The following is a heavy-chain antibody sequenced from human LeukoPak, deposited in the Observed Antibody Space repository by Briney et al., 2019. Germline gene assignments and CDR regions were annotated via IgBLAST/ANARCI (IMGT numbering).Heavy chain of an antibody. CDR3: AREMVLYSSSFGWFDP. D-gene: IGHD6-13*01. CDR1: GGTFSSYA. CDR2: IIPIFGTA. V-gene: IGHV1-69*01. Sequence: SSVKVSCKASGGTFSSYAISWVRQAPGQGLEWMGGIIPIFGTANYAQKFQGRVTITADESTSTAYMELSSLRSEDTAVYYCAREMVLYSSSFGWFDPRGQGTLVTVSS. J-gene: IGHJ5*02.